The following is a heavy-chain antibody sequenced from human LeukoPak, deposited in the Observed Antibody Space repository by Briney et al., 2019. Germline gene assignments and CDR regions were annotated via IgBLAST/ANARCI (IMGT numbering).Heavy chain of an antibody. V-gene: IGHV4-59*01. CDR1: GGSISSYY. CDR3: ARARDGYIFDY. D-gene: IGHD5-24*01. CDR2: IYYSGST. Sequence: SETLSLTCTVSGGSISSYYWSWIRQPPGKGLEWIGYIYYSGSTNYNPSLKSRVTISADTSKNQFSLKLSSVTAADTAVYYCARARDGYIFDYWGQGTLVTVSS. J-gene: IGHJ4*02.